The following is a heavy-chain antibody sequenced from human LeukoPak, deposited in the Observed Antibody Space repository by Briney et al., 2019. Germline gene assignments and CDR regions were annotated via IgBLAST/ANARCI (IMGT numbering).Heavy chain of an antibody. D-gene: IGHD3-22*01. Sequence: GGSLRLSCAASGFTFSSYSVNWVRQAPGKGLEWVSYISSSSTSMYYADSVKGRFTISRDNARNSLYLQMNSLRAEDTAVYYCARQNGAGYYYYFDSWGQGTLVTVSS. CDR2: ISSSSTSM. CDR1: GFTFSSYS. V-gene: IGHV3-48*01. CDR3: ARQNGAGYYYYFDS. J-gene: IGHJ4*02.